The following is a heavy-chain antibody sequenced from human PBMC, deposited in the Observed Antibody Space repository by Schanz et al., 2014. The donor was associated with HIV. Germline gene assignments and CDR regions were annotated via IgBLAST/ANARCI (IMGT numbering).Heavy chain of an antibody. D-gene: IGHD2-21*01. J-gene: IGHJ6*02. CDR3: SRFGVFDLVVHYYGMDV. V-gene: IGHV1-69*01. CDR2: IIPIFGTS. Sequence: QVQLVQSGAEVKKPGSSVKVSCNASGGTFSSYAISWVRQAPGQGLEWMGGIIPIFGTSNYAQTFQGRLTISADDSTRTTHMELRSLRSEDTAVYYCSRFGVFDLVVHYYGMDVWGQGTTVTVS. CDR1: GGTFSSYA.